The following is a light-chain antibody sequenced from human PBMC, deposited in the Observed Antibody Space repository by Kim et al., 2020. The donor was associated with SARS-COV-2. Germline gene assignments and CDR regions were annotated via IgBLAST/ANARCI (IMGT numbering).Light chain of an antibody. CDR2: DVS. V-gene: IGLV2-14*03. CDR1: SSDIGAYNF. Sequence: GQSTTISCTGTSSDIGAYNFVSWYQQNPGKVPKLIIYDVSDRPSGISTRFSGSKSGNTASLTISGLQAEDEADYYCFSYSSTSTLVFGGGTQLTVL. J-gene: IGLJ2*01. CDR3: FSYSSTSTLV.